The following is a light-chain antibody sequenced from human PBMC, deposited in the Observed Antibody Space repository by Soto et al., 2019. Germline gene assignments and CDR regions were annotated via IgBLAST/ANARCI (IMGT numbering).Light chain of an antibody. V-gene: IGKV1-33*01. CDR2: DAS. Sequence: DIQMTQSPSSLSASVGDRVTITCQASQNINNYLNWYQQKPGRAPKLLIYDASSLEAGVPSRFRGSRSGTDFTFTISRLQPEDIATYYCQHYHGSPIPFGQGTRLEI. CDR3: QHYHGSPIP. CDR1: QNINNY. J-gene: IGKJ5*01.